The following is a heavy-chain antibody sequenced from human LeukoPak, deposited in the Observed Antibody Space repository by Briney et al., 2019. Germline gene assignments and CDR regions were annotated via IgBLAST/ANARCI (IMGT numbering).Heavy chain of an antibody. J-gene: IGHJ6*03. V-gene: IGHV4-39*01. CDR2: IYYSGST. CDR3: ARHRIYDILTGYYYMDV. Sequence: PSETLSLTCTVSGGSISSSSYYWGWIRQPPGKGLEWIGSIYYSGSTYYNPSLKSRVTISVDTSKNQFSLKLSSVTAADTAVYYCARHRIYDILTGYYYMDVWGKGTMVTVSS. D-gene: IGHD3-9*01. CDR1: GGSISSSSYY.